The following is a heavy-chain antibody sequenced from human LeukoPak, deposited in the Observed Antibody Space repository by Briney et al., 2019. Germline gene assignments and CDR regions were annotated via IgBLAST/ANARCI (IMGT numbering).Heavy chain of an antibody. CDR1: GGSISSYY. CDR3: ARHWQQPFYGLDV. Sequence: PSETLSLTCTVSGGSISSYYWSWIRQPPGKGLEWIGYIYYSGSTNYNPSLKSRVTISVDTSKNQFSLKLSSVTAADTAVYYCARHWQQPFYGLDVWAQGTRVTVP. J-gene: IGHJ6*02. V-gene: IGHV4-59*08. D-gene: IGHD6-13*01. CDR2: IYYSGST.